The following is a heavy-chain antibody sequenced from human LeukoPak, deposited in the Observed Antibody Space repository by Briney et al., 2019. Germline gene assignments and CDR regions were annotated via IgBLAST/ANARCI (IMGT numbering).Heavy chain of an antibody. CDR3: AKDALRGVVVPAATPYYYYMDV. J-gene: IGHJ6*03. CDR1: GFTFSSYA. V-gene: IGHV3-23*01. CDR2: ISGSGGST. Sequence: GGSLRLSCAASGFTFSSYAMSWVRQAPGKGLEWVSAISGSGGSTYYADSVKGRFTISRDNSKNTLYLQMNSLRAEDTAVYYCAKDALRGVVVPAATPYYYYMDVWGKGTTVTVSS. D-gene: IGHD2-2*01.